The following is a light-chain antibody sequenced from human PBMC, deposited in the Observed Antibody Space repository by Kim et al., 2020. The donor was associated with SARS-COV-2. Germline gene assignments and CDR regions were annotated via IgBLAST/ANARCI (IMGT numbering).Light chain of an antibody. J-gene: IGLJ2*01. CDR3: NSRDNNDNVL. Sequence: VALGQTVRIKSQGDSLRSYYTTWFQQKPGQAPIVVVYGKNNRPSGIPARFSGSSSGNTASLTITGTQAGDEADYYCNSRDNNDNVLFGGGTKVTVL. CDR2: GKN. V-gene: IGLV3-19*01. CDR1: SLRSYY.